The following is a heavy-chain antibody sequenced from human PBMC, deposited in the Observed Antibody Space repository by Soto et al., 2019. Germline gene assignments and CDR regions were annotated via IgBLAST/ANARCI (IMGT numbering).Heavy chain of an antibody. CDR1: GFTFSSYS. J-gene: IGHJ6*02. Sequence: GGSLRLSCAASGFTFSSYSMNWVRQAPGKGLEWVSSISSSSYIYYADSVKGRFTISRDNAKNSLYLQMNSLRVEATAVYYCARERCTSTTSLLYYYYGRDGWGQGTTVTASS. V-gene: IGHV3-21*01. CDR3: ARERCTSTTSLLYYYYGRDG. D-gene: IGHD2-2*01. CDR2: ISSSSYI.